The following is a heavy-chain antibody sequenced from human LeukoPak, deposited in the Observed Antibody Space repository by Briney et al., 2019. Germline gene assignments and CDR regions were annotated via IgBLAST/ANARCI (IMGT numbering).Heavy chain of an antibody. CDR2: SSIHNGDV. D-gene: IGHD3-10*01. CDR3: ASGRDYAFDV. J-gene: IGHJ3*01. CDR1: GGALSSDS. V-gene: IGHV3-48*02. Sequence: GGSLRLSCAASGGALSSDSMNWVRRSPGKGLEWIAHSSIHNGDVNYADSVNGRFTISRDNTKNLLYLQLESLRDEDTGVYYCASGRDYAFDVWGQGTMVTVSS.